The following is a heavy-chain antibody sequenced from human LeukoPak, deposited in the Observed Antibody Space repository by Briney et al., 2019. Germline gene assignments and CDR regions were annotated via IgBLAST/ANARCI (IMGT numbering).Heavy chain of an antibody. D-gene: IGHD6-19*01. CDR3: ARVSSGWYSPFDY. V-gene: IGHV4-34*01. J-gene: IGHJ4*02. CDR2: INHSGST. Sequence: SETLSLTCAVYGGSFSGYYWSWIRQPPGKGLEWIGEINHSGSTNYNPPLKSRVTISVDTSKIQFSLKLSSVTAADTAVYYCARVSSGWYSPFDYWGQGTLVTVSS. CDR1: GGSFSGYY.